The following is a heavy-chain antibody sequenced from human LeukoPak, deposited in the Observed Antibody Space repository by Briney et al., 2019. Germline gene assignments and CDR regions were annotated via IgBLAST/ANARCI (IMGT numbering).Heavy chain of an antibody. CDR1: GGPFSGYY. Sequence: SETLSLTCAVYGGPFSGYYWSWVRQPPGKGLEWIGEINHSGSTNYNPSLKSRVTISVDTSKNQFSLKLSSVTAADTAVYYCARGLIYRSGGNCQFDYWGQGTLVTVSS. J-gene: IGHJ4*02. V-gene: IGHV4-34*01. CDR3: ARGLIYRSGGNCQFDY. CDR2: INHSGST. D-gene: IGHD2-15*01.